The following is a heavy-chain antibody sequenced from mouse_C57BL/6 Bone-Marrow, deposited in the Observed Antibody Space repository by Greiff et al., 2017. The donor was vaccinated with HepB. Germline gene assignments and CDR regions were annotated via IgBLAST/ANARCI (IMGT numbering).Heavy chain of an antibody. J-gene: IGHJ2*01. Sequence: QVQLQQSGAELVKPGASVKISCKASGYAFSSYWMNWVKQRPGKGLEWIGQIYPGDGDTNYNGKFKGKATLTADKSSSTAYMQLSSLTSEDSAVYFCARDYGRGYYFDYWGQGTTLTVSS. CDR3: ARDYGRGYYFDY. CDR1: GYAFSSYW. V-gene: IGHV1-80*01. CDR2: IYPGDGDT. D-gene: IGHD1-1*01.